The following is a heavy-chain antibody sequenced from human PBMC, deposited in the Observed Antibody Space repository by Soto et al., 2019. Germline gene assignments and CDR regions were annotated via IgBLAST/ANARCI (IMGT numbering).Heavy chain of an antibody. Sequence: DSVKVSCRASGYTVTGYYMHWVRQAPGQGLEWMGWINPNSGGTNYAQKFQGWVTMTRDTSISTAYMELSRLRSDDTAVYYCARGTGDYSIPFDYWGQGTLVTVSS. CDR2: INPNSGGT. J-gene: IGHJ4*02. V-gene: IGHV1-2*04. CDR1: GYTVTGYY. CDR3: ARGTGDYSIPFDY. D-gene: IGHD4-4*01.